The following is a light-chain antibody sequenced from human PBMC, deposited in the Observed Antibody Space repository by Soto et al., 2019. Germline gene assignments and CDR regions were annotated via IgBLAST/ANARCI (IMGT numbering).Light chain of an antibody. CDR2: GAS. J-gene: IGKJ1*01. V-gene: IGKV3-20*01. Sequence: ETVLTQSPGTLSLSPGERATLSCRASQSVSSSYLAWYQQKPGQAPRLLIYGASSRATGIPDRFSGSGSGTDFTLTISRLEPEDFAVYYCQQYVSSPPSWTFGQGTMVEI. CDR3: QQYVSSPPSWT. CDR1: QSVSSSY.